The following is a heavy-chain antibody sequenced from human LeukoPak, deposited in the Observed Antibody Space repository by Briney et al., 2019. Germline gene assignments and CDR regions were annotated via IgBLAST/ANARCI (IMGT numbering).Heavy chain of an antibody. CDR2: INPSGGST. Sequence: GASVKVSCKASGYTFTSYYMHWVRQAPGQGLEWMGIINPSGGSTSYAQKFQGRVTMTRDMSTSAVYMELSSLRSEDTAVYYCARVKAQWSRDPVAFDIWGQGTMVTVSS. J-gene: IGHJ3*02. V-gene: IGHV1-46*01. CDR1: GYTFTSYY. CDR3: ARVKAQWSRDPVAFDI. D-gene: IGHD2-15*01.